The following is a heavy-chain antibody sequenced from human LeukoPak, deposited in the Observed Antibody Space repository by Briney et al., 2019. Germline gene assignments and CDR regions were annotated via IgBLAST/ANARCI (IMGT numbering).Heavy chain of an antibody. D-gene: IGHD3-3*01. CDR2: ISGYNGNT. CDR1: ANTLNTYG. CDR3: ARVEGPSIFGVIDY. V-gene: IGHV1-18*01. Sequence: ASVKVSCKASANTLNTYGITWVRQAPGQGLEWMEWISGYNGNTNYAQKLQGRATMTTDTSTSTAYMEVRSLRSDDTAVYFCARVEGPSIFGVIDYWGQGTLVTISS. J-gene: IGHJ4*02.